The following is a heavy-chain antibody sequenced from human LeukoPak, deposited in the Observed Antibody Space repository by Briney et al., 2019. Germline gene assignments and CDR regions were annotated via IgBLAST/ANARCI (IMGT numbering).Heavy chain of an antibody. J-gene: IGHJ4*02. CDR1: GYTFSNYW. D-gene: IGHD6-13*01. V-gene: IGHV5-51*01. CDR3: ARTAAGDY. Sequence: GASLKISCQASGYTFSNYWIGWVRQMPGKGLEWMGNIHPSDSETKYSPSFQGQVTISVDKSIRTLYLQWNSLQASDTAIYYCARTAAGDYWGQGTQVTVSS. CDR2: IHPSDSET.